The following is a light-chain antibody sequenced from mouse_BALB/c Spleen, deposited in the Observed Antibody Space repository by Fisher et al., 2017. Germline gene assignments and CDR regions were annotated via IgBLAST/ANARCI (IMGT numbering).Light chain of an antibody. V-gene: IGKV4-59*01. CDR2: EIS. CDR1: SSVSY. CDR3: QQWSSNPLT. J-gene: IGKJ5*01. Sequence: IVITQSPAIMSASPGERVTMTCSASSSVSYMHWYQQKSGTSPKPWIYEISKLASGVPARFSGSGSGTSYSLTISSMEAEDAATYYCQQWSSNPLTFGAGTKLELK.